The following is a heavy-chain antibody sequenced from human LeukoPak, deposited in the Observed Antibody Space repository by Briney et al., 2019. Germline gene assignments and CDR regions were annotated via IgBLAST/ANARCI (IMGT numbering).Heavy chain of an antibody. CDR3: ARDSGDIVVVPAAIDP. V-gene: IGHV4-30-2*01. CDR2: IYHSGST. CDR1: GGSISSGGYY. J-gene: IGHJ5*02. Sequence: SETLSLTCTVSGGSISSGGYYWSWIRQPPGKGLEWIGYIYHSGSTYYNPSLKSRVTISVDRSKNQFSLKLSSVTAADTAVYYCARDSGDIVVVPAAIDPWGQGTLVTVSS. D-gene: IGHD2-2*01.